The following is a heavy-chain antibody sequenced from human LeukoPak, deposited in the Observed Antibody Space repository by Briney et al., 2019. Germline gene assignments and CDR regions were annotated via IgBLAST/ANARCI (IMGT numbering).Heavy chain of an antibody. CDR3: ALYYDSSPGYFDY. J-gene: IGHJ4*02. D-gene: IGHD3-22*01. V-gene: IGHV1-8*01. CDR1: GYTFTSYD. CDR2: MNPNSGNT. Sequence: APVTVSCKASGYTFTSYDINWVRQAPGQGLEWMGWMNPNSGNTGYAQKFQGRVTMTRNTSISTAYMELSSLRSEATAVYYCALYYDSSPGYFDYWGQGTLVTVSS.